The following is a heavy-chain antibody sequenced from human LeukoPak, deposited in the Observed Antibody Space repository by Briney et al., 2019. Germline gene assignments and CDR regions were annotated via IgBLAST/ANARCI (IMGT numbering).Heavy chain of an antibody. CDR2: ISPYNGNT. CDR1: GYTFTNYG. J-gene: IGHJ4*02. Sequence: ASVKVSCKASGYTFTNYGISWVRQAPGQGLEWMGWISPYNGNTNYAQKLQGRVTVTTDTSTSTAYIELRSLRPDDTAVYYCTRTVLDCKNGVCYNYWGQGTLVTVSS. CDR3: TRTVLDCKNGVCYNY. V-gene: IGHV1-18*01. D-gene: IGHD2-8*01.